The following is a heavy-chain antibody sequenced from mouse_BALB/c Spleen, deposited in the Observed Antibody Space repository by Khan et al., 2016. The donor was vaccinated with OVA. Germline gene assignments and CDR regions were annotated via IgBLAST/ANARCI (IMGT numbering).Heavy chain of an antibody. CDR2: IDPFNGST. D-gene: IGHD1-1*01. CDR3: ARHGTNSWFAY. V-gene: IGHV1S135*01. CDR1: GYSFTTYY. Sequence: VQLKESGPELMKPGASVKISCKASGYSFTTYYIHWVKQSHGKSLEWIGYIDPFNGSTTYNQTFKGKATLTVDKSSSTAYMHLSSLTSEDSAVYYGARHGTNSWFAYWGQGTLVTVSA. J-gene: IGHJ3*01.